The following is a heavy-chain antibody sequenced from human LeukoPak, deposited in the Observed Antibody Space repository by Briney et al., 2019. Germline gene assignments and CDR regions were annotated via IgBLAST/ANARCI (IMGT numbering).Heavy chain of an antibody. J-gene: IGHJ6*02. D-gene: IGHD6-13*01. CDR2: IYYSGST. Sequence: SETLSLTCTVSGGSISSSSYYWGWIRQPPGKGLEWIGSIYYSGSTYYNPSLKSRVTISVDTSKNQFSLKLSSVTAADTAVYYCASLAAAGTGYGMDVWGQGTTVTVSS. CDR3: ASLAAAGTGYGMDV. V-gene: IGHV4-39*01. CDR1: GGSISSSSYY.